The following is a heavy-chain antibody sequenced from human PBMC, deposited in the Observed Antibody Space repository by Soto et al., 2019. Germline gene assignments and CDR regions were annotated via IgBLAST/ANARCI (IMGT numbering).Heavy chain of an antibody. CDR1: GGTFSSYA. CDR2: IIPIFGTA. D-gene: IGHD5-18*01. V-gene: IGHV1-69*13. CDR3: ARGDTAMDKQANYYYYGMDV. J-gene: IGHJ6*02. Sequence: SVKVSCKASGGTFSSYAISWVRQAPGQGLEWMGGIIPIFGTANYAQKFQGRVTITADESTSTAYMELSSLRSEDTAVYYCARGDTAMDKQANYYYYGMDVWGQGTTVTVSS.